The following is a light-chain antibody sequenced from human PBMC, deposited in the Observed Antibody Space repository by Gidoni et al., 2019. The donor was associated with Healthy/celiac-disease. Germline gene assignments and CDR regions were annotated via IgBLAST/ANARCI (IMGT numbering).Light chain of an antibody. Sequence: SYELTQPPSVSVSPGQTASITCSGDKLGDKYACWYQQKPGQSPVLVIYQDSKRPSGIPERFSGSNSGNTATLTISGIQAMDEADYDCQAWDSSTALFGGGTKLTVL. CDR1: KLGDKY. CDR3: QAWDSSTAL. CDR2: QDS. J-gene: IGLJ2*01. V-gene: IGLV3-1*01.